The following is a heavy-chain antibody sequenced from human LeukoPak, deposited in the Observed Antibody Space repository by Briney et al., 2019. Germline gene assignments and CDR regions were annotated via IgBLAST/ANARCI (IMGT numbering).Heavy chain of an antibody. Sequence: PGGSLRLSCAASGFTFDDYGMSWVRQAPGKGLEWVSGINWNGGSTGYADSVKGRFTISRDNAKNFLYLQMNSLRAEDTALYYCARGSIAIYYYDSSGYFGYWGQGTLVTVSS. J-gene: IGHJ4*02. CDR2: INWNGGST. CDR1: GFTFDDYG. CDR3: ARGSIAIYYYDSSGYFGY. V-gene: IGHV3-20*04. D-gene: IGHD3-22*01.